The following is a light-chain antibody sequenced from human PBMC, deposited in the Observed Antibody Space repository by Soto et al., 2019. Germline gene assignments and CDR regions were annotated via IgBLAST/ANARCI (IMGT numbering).Light chain of an antibody. Sequence: DLQMTQSPSSLSASVGDRVTITCRASQSITIYLNWYQQKPGKAPKLLIFATSSLQSGVPSRFSGSGSGTDFTLTISSPQPEDLATYYCQQSLTTPLTFGGGTKVEIK. CDR3: QQSLTTPLT. CDR1: QSITIY. V-gene: IGKV1-39*01. J-gene: IGKJ4*01. CDR2: ATS.